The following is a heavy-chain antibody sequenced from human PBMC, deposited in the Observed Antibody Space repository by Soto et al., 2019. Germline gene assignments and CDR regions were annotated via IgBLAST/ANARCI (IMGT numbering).Heavy chain of an antibody. D-gene: IGHD5-12*01. CDR3: AKDIGGYSGYEQERYFDL. J-gene: IGHJ2*01. CDR1: GFTFDDYA. Sequence: EVQLVESGGGLVQPGRSLRLSCAASGFTFDDYAMHWVRQAPGKGLEWVSGISWNSGSIGYADSVKGRFTISRDNAKNSLYLQMNSLRAEDTALYYCAKDIGGYSGYEQERYFDLWGRGTLVTVSS. CDR2: ISWNSGSI. V-gene: IGHV3-9*01.